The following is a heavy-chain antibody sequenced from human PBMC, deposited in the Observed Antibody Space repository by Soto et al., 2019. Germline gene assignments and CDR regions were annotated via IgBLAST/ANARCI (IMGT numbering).Heavy chain of an antibody. D-gene: IGHD6-13*01. Sequence: QVHLQESGPGLVEPSGTLSLTCAVSGGSISTDNWWTWVRQPPGKGLEWIGEIYHSGRTNYNTSLKSRVTISVDKSMNQFSLQLTSVTAADTALYYCARDYEQQPKNTWALEIWGQGTMVTVSS. CDR3: ARDYEQQPKNTWALEI. CDR2: IYHSGRT. V-gene: IGHV4-4*02. J-gene: IGHJ3*02. CDR1: GGSISTDNW.